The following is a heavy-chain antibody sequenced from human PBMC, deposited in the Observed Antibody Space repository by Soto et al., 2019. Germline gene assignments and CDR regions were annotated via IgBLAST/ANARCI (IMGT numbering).Heavy chain of an antibody. CDR3: ARGGRQQLIPTPISYKMGD. J-gene: IGHJ4*02. Sequence: SDTLSLTCTFSGVSISSYYWSWIRQPAGKGLEWIGRIYTSGSTNYNPSLKSRVTMSVDTSKNQFSLKLSSVTAADTAVYYCARGGRQQLIPTPISYKMGDWGQGSVGTVAS. V-gene: IGHV4-4*07. CDR2: IYTSGST. D-gene: IGHD6-13*01. CDR1: GVSISSYY.